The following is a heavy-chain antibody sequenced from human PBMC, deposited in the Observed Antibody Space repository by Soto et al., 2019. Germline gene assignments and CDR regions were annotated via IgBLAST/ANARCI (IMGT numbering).Heavy chain of an antibody. CDR2: IFHSGST. CDR1: GASIRSNNW. CDR3: ARVYSGSYSDS. D-gene: IGHD1-26*01. Sequence: SETLSLTCAVSGASIRSNNWWSWVRQPPGKGLEWIGEIFHSGSTNYNPSLKTRLTISVDNSKNQFSLKLSSVTAADTAVYYCARVYSGSYSDSWGRGTLVT. J-gene: IGHJ4*02. V-gene: IGHV4-4*02.